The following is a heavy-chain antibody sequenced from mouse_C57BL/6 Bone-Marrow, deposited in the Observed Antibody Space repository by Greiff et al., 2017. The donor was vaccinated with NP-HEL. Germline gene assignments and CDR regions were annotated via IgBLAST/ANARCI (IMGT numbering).Heavy chain of an antibody. CDR2: IRLKSDNYAT. D-gene: IGHD1-1*01. CDR1: GFTFSNYW. Sequence: EVKLVESGGGLVQPGGSMKLSCVASGFTFSNYWMNWVRQSPEKGLEWVAQIRLKSDNYATHYAESVKGRFTISRDDSKSSVYLQMNNLRAEDTGIYYCTQRQITTEDWYFDVWGTGTTVTVSS. V-gene: IGHV6-3*01. J-gene: IGHJ1*03. CDR3: TQRQITTEDWYFDV.